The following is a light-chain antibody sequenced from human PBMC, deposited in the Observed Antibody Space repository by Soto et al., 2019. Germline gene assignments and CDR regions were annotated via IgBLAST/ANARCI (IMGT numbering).Light chain of an antibody. CDR1: QSVLYSSNNRNY. Sequence: IVMNQSPDSLAVSLGERVTINCKSSQSVLYSSNNRNYLAWFQQKPGQPPKLLIYWASTRESGVPDRFSGSGSGTDFTLTISGLQAEDVAVYYCQQYYNTPLTFGGGTKVDIK. CDR2: WAS. J-gene: IGKJ4*01. V-gene: IGKV4-1*01. CDR3: QQYYNTPLT.